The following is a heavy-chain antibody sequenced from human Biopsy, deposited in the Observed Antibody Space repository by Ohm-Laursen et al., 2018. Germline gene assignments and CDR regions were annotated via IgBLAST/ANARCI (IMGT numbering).Heavy chain of an antibody. V-gene: IGHV1-24*01. CDR3: AADINVWNVNY. CDR2: FAPENGKT. D-gene: IGHD1-1*01. Sequence: ASSVSVSCKVSGYTLTELSMHWVRQAPGKGLEWMGGFAPENGKTVYAQNFQVRVSMTEDTSTDTAYMELRSLRSEATAVYYCAADINVWNVNYWGQGTQVTVSS. CDR1: GYTLTELS. J-gene: IGHJ4*02.